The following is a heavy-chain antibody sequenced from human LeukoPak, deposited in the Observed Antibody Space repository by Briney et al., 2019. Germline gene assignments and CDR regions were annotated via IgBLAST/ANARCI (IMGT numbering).Heavy chain of an antibody. CDR2: INPNSGDT. J-gene: IGHJ4*02. CDR3: AREAVCSSASCEIDY. V-gene: IGHV1-2*02. D-gene: IGHD2-2*01. CDR1: GYTFTVYY. Sequence: ASVTVSCKASGYTFTVYYLHWVRQAPGQGREWMGWINPNSGDTHYAQKFQGRVTITRDTSISTAYMELSRLRSDDTAFYYCAREAVCSSASCEIDYWGQGTLVTVSS.